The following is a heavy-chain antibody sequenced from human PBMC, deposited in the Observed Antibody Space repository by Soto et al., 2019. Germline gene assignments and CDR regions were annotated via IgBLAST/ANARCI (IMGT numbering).Heavy chain of an antibody. CDR1: GYTFTSYW. D-gene: IGHD2-2*01. V-gene: IGHV5-10-1*01. CDR3: ATDIVVVPAAPKVAFDI. J-gene: IGHJ3*02. CDR2: IDPSDSYT. Sequence: GESLKISCQVFGYTFTSYWITWVRQMPGKGLEWMGRIDPSDSYTNYSPSFQGHVTISADKSISTAYLQWSSLKASDTAMYYCATDIVVVPAAPKVAFDIWGQGTMVTVSS.